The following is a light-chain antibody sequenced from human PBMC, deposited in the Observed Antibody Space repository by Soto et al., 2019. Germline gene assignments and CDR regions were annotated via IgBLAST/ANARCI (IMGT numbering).Light chain of an antibody. CDR3: QVWDTTSDHFF. J-gene: IGLJ1*01. CDR1: NIGSYN. V-gene: IGLV3-21*02. Sequence: SYELSQPPSVSVTPGQTARITCGGNNIGSYNVHWYQQKPGLAPELVVYDDRDRPSGIPERFSGSNSGNTAALTISRVEAGDEADYYCQVWDTTSDHFFFGTGTKVTAL. CDR2: DDR.